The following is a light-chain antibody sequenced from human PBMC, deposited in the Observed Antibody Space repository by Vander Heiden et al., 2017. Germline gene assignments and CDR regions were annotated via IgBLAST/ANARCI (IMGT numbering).Light chain of an antibody. J-gene: IGLJ2*01. CDR1: NIGSKS. CDR2: DDR. V-gene: IGLV3-21*02. Sequence: SYVLTQPPSVSVAPGPTARITCGGNNIGSKSVHWYQQKPGQAPVLVVYDDRDRPSGIPERFSGSNSGSTATLTISRVEAGDEADYYCQVWDSNSDHGVFGGGTKLTVL. CDR3: QVWDSNSDHGV.